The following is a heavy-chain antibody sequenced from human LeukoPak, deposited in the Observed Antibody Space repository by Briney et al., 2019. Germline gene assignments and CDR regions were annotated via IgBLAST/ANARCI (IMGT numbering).Heavy chain of an antibody. CDR3: ARHTIFGVAPLGWFDP. J-gene: IGHJ5*02. V-gene: IGHV4-4*02. D-gene: IGHD3-3*01. CDR1: GFPFSTYAM. CDR2: IYHSGST. Sequence: GSLRLSCAASGFPFSTYAMSWVRQAPGKGLEWIGEIYHSGSTNYNPSLKSRVTISVDKSKNQFSLKLSSVTAADTAVYYCARHTIFGVAPLGWFDPWGQGTLVTVSS.